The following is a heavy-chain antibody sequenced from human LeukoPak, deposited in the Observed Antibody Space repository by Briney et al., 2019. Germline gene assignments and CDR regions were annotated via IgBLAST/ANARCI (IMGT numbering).Heavy chain of an antibody. D-gene: IGHD3-22*01. Sequence: PSETLSLTCTVSGGSINSYYWTWIRQPPGKALEWIGYIYYSGSTYYNPSLKSRVTISLDTSKNQFSLKLSTVTAADTAVYYCARGDDSSGYSPFDYWGQGTLVTVSS. J-gene: IGHJ4*02. CDR3: ARGDDSSGYSPFDY. V-gene: IGHV4-59*08. CDR1: GGSINSYY. CDR2: IYYSGST.